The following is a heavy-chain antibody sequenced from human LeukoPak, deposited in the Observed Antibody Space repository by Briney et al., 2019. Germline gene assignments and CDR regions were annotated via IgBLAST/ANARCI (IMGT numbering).Heavy chain of an antibody. CDR1: GHTFTIYG. Sequence: GATVSLSCRVSGHTFTIYGMSWVRQPPGKGLEWMGYLSAYKCNTNYAQKLPGTVTMTTDTSTSTAYMELRSLRSYDTAAYYRARDLEAARPLEGNNWFDPWGQGTLVTVSS. D-gene: IGHD6-6*01. J-gene: IGHJ5*02. CDR2: LSAYKCNT. V-gene: IGHV1-18*01. CDR3: ARDLEAARPLEGNNWFDP.